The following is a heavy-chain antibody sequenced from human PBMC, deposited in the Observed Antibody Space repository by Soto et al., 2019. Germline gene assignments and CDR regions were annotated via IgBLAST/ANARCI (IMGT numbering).Heavy chain of an antibody. CDR1: GGSFSSSY. CDR3: AREDIVVVPAAGITGIYYYYGMDV. Sequence: PSETLSLTCIVSGGSFSSSYWNWIRQPPGKGLEWIGYIYYSGSTNYNPSLQSRVTISVDTSMKQFSLKLSSVTAEDTAVYYCAREDIVVVPAAGITGIYYYYGMDVWGQGTTVTVSS. J-gene: IGHJ6*02. V-gene: IGHV4-59*01. D-gene: IGHD2-2*01. CDR2: IYYSGST.